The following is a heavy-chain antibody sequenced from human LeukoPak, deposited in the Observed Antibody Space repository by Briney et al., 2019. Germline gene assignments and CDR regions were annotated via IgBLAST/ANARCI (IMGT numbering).Heavy chain of an antibody. D-gene: IGHD5/OR15-5a*01. CDR2: IAPNNGNT. Sequence: ASVKVSCKASGYSFTTYSIIWLRQAPGQGLEWMGWIAPNNGNTNYAQNFQGRLTMTTDTSTSTAHMELRSLSSGDTAVYYCARVLGLHVPVPDPFGYWGQGSLVTVSS. J-gene: IGHJ4*02. V-gene: IGHV1-18*01. CDR1: GYSFTTYS. CDR3: ARVLGLHVPVPDPFGY.